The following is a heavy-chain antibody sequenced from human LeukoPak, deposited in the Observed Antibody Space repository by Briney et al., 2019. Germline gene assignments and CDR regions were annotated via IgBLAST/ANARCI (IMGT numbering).Heavy chain of an antibody. J-gene: IGHJ6*02. CDR2: ISYDGSNK. Sequence: GGPLRPSWEPLGFTSSSYAIHWARQAPAKGWEGLAVISYDGSNKYYADSVKGRFTISRDNSKNTLYLQMNSLRAEDTAMYYCARDGQNDSPYSMDVWGQGTTVTVSS. V-gene: IGHV3-30-3*01. CDR3: ARDGQNDSPYSMDV. D-gene: IGHD3-16*01. CDR1: GFTSSSYA.